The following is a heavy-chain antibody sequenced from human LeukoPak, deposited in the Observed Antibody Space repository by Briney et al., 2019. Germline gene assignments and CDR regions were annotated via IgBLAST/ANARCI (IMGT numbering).Heavy chain of an antibody. CDR2: TYYRSKWYN. J-gene: IGHJ5*02. CDR1: GDSVSSNSAA. V-gene: IGHV6-1*01. D-gene: IGHD6-19*01. Sequence: SQTLSLTCAISGDSVSSNSAAWNWIRQSPSRGLEWLGRTYYRSKWYNDYAVSVKSRITINPDTSKNQFSLQLNSVTPEDTAVYYCARGRIGIAVAKPPGWFDPWGQGTLVTVSS. CDR3: ARGRIGIAVAKPPGWFDP.